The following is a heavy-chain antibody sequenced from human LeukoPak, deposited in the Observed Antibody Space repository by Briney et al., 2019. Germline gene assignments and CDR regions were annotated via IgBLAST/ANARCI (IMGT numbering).Heavy chain of an antibody. CDR3: ARRASSNWYSLDY. D-gene: IGHD6-13*01. J-gene: IGHJ4*02. CDR1: GYTFTDYF. CDR2: INPNSGGT. V-gene: IGHV1-2*02. Sequence: ASVKVSCAASGYTFTDYFIHWVRQAPAQGLEWMGWINPNSGGTNYAQKFQGSVTMTRDTSISTAYMELSSLRSDDSAVYYCARRASSNWYSLDYWGQGTLVTVSS.